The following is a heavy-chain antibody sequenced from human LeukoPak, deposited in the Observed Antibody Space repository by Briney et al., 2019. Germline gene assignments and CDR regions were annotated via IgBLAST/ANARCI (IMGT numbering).Heavy chain of an antibody. CDR3: AKGTRTWVTTTFDY. D-gene: IGHD4-17*01. CDR1: GFTFDDFA. V-gene: IGHV3-9*01. J-gene: IGHJ4*02. CDR2: ISWNSGSI. Sequence: PGRSLRLSCAASGFTFDDFAMHWVRQAPGKGLEWVSGISWNSGSIAYADSVKGRFTISRDNAKNSLYLQMNSLKAEDTALYYCAKGTRTWVTTTFDYWGQGTLVTVSS.